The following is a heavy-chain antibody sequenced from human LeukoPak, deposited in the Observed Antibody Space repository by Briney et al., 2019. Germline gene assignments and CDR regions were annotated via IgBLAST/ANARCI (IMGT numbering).Heavy chain of an antibody. D-gene: IGHD5-12*01. Sequence: PSETLSLTCTLSGGSISSGSFYWSWIRPPAGQGLEWIGRIYSSGSTNYNPSLKSRVTISVDTSKNQFSLKLSSVTAADAAVYYCAGGLGTTNFDYWGQGTLVTVSS. CDR1: GGSISSGSFY. CDR2: IYSSGST. CDR3: AGGLGTTNFDY. V-gene: IGHV4-61*02. J-gene: IGHJ4*02.